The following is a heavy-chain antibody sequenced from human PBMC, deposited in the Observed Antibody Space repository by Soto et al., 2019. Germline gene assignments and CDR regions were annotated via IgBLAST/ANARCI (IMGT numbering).Heavy chain of an antibody. J-gene: IGHJ6*03. V-gene: IGHV1-3*01. Sequence: ASVKVSCKASGYTFTSYAMHWVRQAPGQRLEWMGWINAGNGNTKYSQKFQGRVTITRDTSASTAYMELSSLRSEDTAVYYCARAYYDFWSGYSHYYYYYMDVWGKGTTVTVSS. CDR3: ARAYYDFWSGYSHYYYYYMDV. D-gene: IGHD3-3*01. CDR2: INAGNGNT. CDR1: GYTFTSYA.